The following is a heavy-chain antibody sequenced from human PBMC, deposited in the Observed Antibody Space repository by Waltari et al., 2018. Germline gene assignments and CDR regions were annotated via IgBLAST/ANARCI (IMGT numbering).Heavy chain of an antibody. Sequence: EVQLVQSGAEVKKPGESLKISCKGSGYSFTSYWIGWVRQMPGKGLEWMGIIYPGDPDTRYSPSVQGQVTISADKSISTAYLQWSSLKAADTAMYYCARRSSTVTRRYGMDVWGQGTTVTVSS. V-gene: IGHV5-51*01. D-gene: IGHD4-17*01. CDR1: GYSFTSYW. CDR3: ARRSSTVTRRYGMDV. J-gene: IGHJ6*02. CDR2: IYPGDPDT.